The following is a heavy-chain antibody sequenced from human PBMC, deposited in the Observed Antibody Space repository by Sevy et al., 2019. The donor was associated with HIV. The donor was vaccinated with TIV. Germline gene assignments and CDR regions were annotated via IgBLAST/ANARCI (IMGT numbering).Heavy chain of an antibody. CDR3: DIHGYDDDAP. J-gene: IGHJ5*02. V-gene: IGHV3-30*03. Sequence: GGSLRLSCAASGFTFSSFGIHWVHQAPARGLDWVALISYDGRNEFYADSVKGRFTISGDNSKNTVYLQMNSLRAEDTAVYYCDIHGYDDDAPWGQGTLVTVSS. CDR1: GFTFSSFG. D-gene: IGHD5-12*01. CDR2: ISYDGRNE.